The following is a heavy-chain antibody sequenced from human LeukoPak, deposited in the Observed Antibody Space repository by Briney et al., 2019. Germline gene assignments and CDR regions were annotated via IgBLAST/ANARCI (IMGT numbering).Heavy chain of an antibody. D-gene: IGHD1-14*01. J-gene: IGHJ4*02. CDR1: GFTFSNYAM. Sequence: GSLRLSCAASGFTFSNYAMSWVRQAPGKGLEWIGEIYHSGSTNYNPSLKSRVTISVDKSKNQFSLKLSSVTAADTAVYYCARDPSDQYGIDYWGQGTLVTVSS. V-gene: IGHV4-4*02. CDR3: ARDPSDQYGIDY. CDR2: IYHSGST.